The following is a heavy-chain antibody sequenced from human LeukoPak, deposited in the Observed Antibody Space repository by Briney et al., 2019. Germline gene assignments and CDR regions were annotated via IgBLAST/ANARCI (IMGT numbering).Heavy chain of an antibody. V-gene: IGHV1-2*02. J-gene: IGHJ4*02. Sequence: ASVTVSFKASGYTFTDYYMHWVRQAPGQGFEWMGWINPNSGDTNYAQKFQGRVTMTRDTSISTAHMERSRLRSDDTAVYYCARANFLYCSSTTCLFDYWGQGTLVIVSS. CDR2: INPNSGDT. CDR3: ARANFLYCSSTTCLFDY. D-gene: IGHD2-2*01. CDR1: GYTFTDYY.